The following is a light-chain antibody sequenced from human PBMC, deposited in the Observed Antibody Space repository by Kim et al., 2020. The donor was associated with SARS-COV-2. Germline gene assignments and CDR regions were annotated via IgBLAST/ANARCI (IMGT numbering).Light chain of an antibody. Sequence: IQMTQSPSTLSASVGDRVTITCRASQSIDTWLAWYQQKPGKAPNLLIYQASSLQIGVPSRFSGSGSGAEFTLTISSLQPEDFATYYCQHYIRFPYTFGQGTSWRS. CDR3: QHYIRFPYT. CDR1: QSIDTW. J-gene: IGKJ2*01. V-gene: IGKV1-5*03. CDR2: QAS.